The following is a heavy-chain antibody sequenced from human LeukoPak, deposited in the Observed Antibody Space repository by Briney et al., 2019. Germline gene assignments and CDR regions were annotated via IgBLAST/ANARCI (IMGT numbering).Heavy chain of an antibody. CDR3: ARASYGSGGILDY. Sequence: SETLSLTCTVSGGSISSSSYYWGWIRQPPGRGLEWIGSIYYSGSTYYNPSLKSRVTISVDTSKNQFSLKLSSVTAADTAVYYCARASYGSGGILDYWGQGTLVTVSS. CDR2: IYYSGST. CDR1: GGSISSSSYY. D-gene: IGHD3-10*01. V-gene: IGHV4-39*01. J-gene: IGHJ4*02.